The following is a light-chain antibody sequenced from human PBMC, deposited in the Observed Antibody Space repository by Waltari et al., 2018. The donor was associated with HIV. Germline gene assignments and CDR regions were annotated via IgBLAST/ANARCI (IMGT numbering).Light chain of an antibody. J-gene: IGLJ1*01. CDR2: EVN. Sequence: QSALTQPASVSGSPGQSITISCTGTSSDFGSYNLVSWYQQHPGKAPKLMIYEVNKRPSGVYHRFSGSKSGNTASLTISGLQAEDEADYYCCSYETTYVFGSGTRVTVL. CDR1: SSDFGSYNL. CDR3: CSYETTYV. V-gene: IGLV2-23*02.